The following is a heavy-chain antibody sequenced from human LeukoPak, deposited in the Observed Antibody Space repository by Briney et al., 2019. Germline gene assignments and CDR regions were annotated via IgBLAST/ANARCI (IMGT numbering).Heavy chain of an antibody. Sequence: PSETLSLTCTASGGSISSYYWSWIRQPAGKGLEWIGRIYTSGSTNYDPSLKSRVTMSVDTSKNQFSLKLSSVTAADTAVYYCARDLTMVRGVNSPNWFDPWGQGTLVTVSS. V-gene: IGHV4-4*07. CDR1: GGSISSYY. CDR3: ARDLTMVRGVNSPNWFDP. CDR2: IYTSGST. J-gene: IGHJ5*02. D-gene: IGHD3-10*01.